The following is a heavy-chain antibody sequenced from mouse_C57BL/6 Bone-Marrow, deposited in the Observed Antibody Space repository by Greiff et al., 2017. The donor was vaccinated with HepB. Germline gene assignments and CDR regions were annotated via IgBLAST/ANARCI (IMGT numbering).Heavy chain of an antibody. Sequence: QVQLKQPGAELVKPGASVKLSCKASGYTFTSYWMQWVKQRPGQGLEWIGEIYPRSGNTYYNEKFKGKATLTADKSSSTAYMELRSLTSEDSAVYFCATTMVTTLFFDYWGQGTTLTVSS. CDR2: IYPRSGNT. J-gene: IGHJ2*01. CDR1: GYTFTSYW. D-gene: IGHD2-2*01. V-gene: IGHV1-81*01. CDR3: ATTMVTTLFFDY.